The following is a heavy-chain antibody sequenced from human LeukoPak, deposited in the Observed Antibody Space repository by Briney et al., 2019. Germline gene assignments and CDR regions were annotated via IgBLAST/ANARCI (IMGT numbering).Heavy chain of an antibody. Sequence: GGSLRLSCAPSGFTFSSHWVHWVRQGPGKGLVWVSRINSDGNSTGYEDSVKGRVTISRDNAKNTLDLQMNDLRAEDTAVYYCARAGEGLQSYGFDVWGQGTKVSVST. J-gene: IGHJ3*01. D-gene: IGHD4-11*01. CDR1: GFTFSSHW. V-gene: IGHV3-74*01. CDR2: INSDGNST. CDR3: ARAGEGLQSYGFDV.